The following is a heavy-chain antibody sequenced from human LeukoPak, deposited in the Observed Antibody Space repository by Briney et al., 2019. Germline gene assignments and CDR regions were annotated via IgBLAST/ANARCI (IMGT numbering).Heavy chain of an antibody. V-gene: IGHV3-53*05. Sequence: GGSLRLSCAASGFTVSSNYMSWVRQAPGKGLEWVSVIYSGGSTYYADSLKGRFTMSRDNSKNSVYLQMDSLRVEDTAMYYCANDVDTVMDWANDAFDVWGQGTMVIVSS. CDR1: GFTVSSNY. J-gene: IGHJ3*01. CDR3: ANDVDTVMDWANDAFDV. D-gene: IGHD5-18*01. CDR2: IYSGGST.